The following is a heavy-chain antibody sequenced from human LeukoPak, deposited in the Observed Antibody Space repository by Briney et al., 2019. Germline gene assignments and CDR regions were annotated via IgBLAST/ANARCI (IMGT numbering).Heavy chain of an antibody. V-gene: IGHV4-4*02. D-gene: IGHD2-15*01. CDR2: IYHSGST. CDR1: GGSISSSNW. Sequence: SGTLSLTCAVSGGSISSSNWWSWVRQPPGKGLEWIGEIYHSGSTNYNPSLKSRVTISVDTSKNQFSLKLSSVTAADTAVYYCARRIGYCSGGSCYPTNYFDYWGQGTLVTVSS. CDR3: ARRIGYCSGGSCYPTNYFDY. J-gene: IGHJ4*02.